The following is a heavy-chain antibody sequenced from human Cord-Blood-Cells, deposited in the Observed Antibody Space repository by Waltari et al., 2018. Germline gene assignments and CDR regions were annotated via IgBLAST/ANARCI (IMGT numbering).Heavy chain of an antibody. CDR1: GGTFSSYA. CDR3: ARDPDYGSGSDY. Sequence: QVQLVQSGAEVKKPGSSVKVSCKASGGTFSSYAISWVRKAPGQGLEWMGGIIPMFGTANYAQKFQGRVTITADESTSTAYMELSSLRSEDTAVYYCARDPDYGSGSDYWGQGTLVTVSS. D-gene: IGHD3-10*01. J-gene: IGHJ4*02. V-gene: IGHV1-69*01. CDR2: IIPMFGTA.